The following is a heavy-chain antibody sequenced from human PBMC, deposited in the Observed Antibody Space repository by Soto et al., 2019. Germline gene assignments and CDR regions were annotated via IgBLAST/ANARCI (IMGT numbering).Heavy chain of an antibody. D-gene: IGHD6-6*01. V-gene: IGHV4-39*01. CDR3: ASESIAGRVFDY. J-gene: IGHJ4*02. Sequence: QLQLQESGPGLVKPSETLSLTCTVSGGSISSSSYYWGWIRQPPGKGLEWIGSIYYSGSTYYNPSLKSRVTISVDTSKNQFSLKPSSVTAADTAVYYCASESIAGRVFDYWGQGTLVTVSS. CDR2: IYYSGST. CDR1: GGSISSSSYY.